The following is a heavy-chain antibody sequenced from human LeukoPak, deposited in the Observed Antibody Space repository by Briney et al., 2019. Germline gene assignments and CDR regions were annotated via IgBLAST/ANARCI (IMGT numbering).Heavy chain of an antibody. Sequence: GRSLRLSCAASGFTFSSYWMSWVRQAPGKGLEWVTNIKQDGSETYYVDSVKGRFTISRDNAKNSLYLQMNSLRAEDTAVYYCAKCGVTGWYYYMDVWGKGTTVTVSS. CDR3: AKCGVTGWYYYMDV. V-gene: IGHV3-7*01. CDR1: GFTFSSYW. D-gene: IGHD4-23*01. J-gene: IGHJ6*03. CDR2: IKQDGSET.